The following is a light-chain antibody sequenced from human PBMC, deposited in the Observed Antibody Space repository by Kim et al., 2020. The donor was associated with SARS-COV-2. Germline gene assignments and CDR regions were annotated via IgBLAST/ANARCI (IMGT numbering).Light chain of an antibody. J-gene: IGKJ1*01. Sequence: EIAMTQSPATVSVSPGERATLSCRTSQSVSNNVVWYQQKPGQAPRLLIYDASTRATDIPARFSGSGSGTDFSLTISSLQSEDFAVYYCQQYNNWPRTFGQGTKVDIK. CDR3: QQYNNWPRT. CDR1: QSVSNN. V-gene: IGKV3-15*01. CDR2: DAS.